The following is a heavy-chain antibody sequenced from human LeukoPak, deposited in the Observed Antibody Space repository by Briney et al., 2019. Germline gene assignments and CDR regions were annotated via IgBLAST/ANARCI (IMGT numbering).Heavy chain of an antibody. D-gene: IGHD4-17*01. Sequence: SETLSLTCAVYGGSFSSYYWNWIRQPPGKGLEWIGEINHSGSPKYNPSLKGRVTMSIDTSKNQFSLKLSSVIAADTAVYYCARVVSQYGDYAWIVNWFDPWGQGTLVTVSS. V-gene: IGHV4-34*01. CDR1: GGSFSSYY. CDR3: ARVVSQYGDYAWIVNWFDP. CDR2: INHSGSP. J-gene: IGHJ5*02.